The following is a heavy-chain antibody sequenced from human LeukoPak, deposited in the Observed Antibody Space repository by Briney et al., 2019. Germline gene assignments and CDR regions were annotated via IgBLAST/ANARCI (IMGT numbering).Heavy chain of an antibody. J-gene: IGHJ4*02. CDR2: ISSSSGYI. V-gene: IGHV3-21*01. D-gene: IGHD2-2*01. CDR1: GFTFSPYS. CDR3: ARSKWSSTNLMPPYFDY. Sequence: GSLRLSCAASGFTFSPYSMNWVRQAPGKGLEWVSSISSSSGYIYYVDSVKGRFTISRDNAKNSLYLQMNSLRAEDTVVYYCARSKWSSTNLMPPYFDYWGQGTLVTVSS.